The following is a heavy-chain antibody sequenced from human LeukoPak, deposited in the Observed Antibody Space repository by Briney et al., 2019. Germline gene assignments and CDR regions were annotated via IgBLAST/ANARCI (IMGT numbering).Heavy chain of an antibody. D-gene: IGHD2-2*01. CDR1: GGTFSSYA. CDR2: IIPIFGTA. CDR3: AREGYCSSTSCFNWFDP. V-gene: IGHV1-69*06. J-gene: IGHJ5*02. Sequence: GASVKVSCKASGGTFSSYAISWVRQAPGQGLEWMGGIIPIFGTANYAQKFQGRVTITVDKSTSTAYMELSSLRSEDTAVYYCAREGYCSSTSCFNWFDPWGQGTLVTVSS.